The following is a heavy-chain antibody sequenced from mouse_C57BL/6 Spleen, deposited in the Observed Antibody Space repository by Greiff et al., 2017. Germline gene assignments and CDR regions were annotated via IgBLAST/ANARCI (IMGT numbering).Heavy chain of an antibody. CDR3: AKGTYGSRDYYAIDY. J-gene: IGHJ4*01. CDR1: GYSFTGYY. CDR2: INPSTGGT. Sequence: DVQLQESGPELVKPGASVKISCKASGYSFTGYYMNWVKQSPEKSLEWIGEINPSTGGTTYNQKFKAKATLTVDKSSSTAYMQLKSLTSEDSAVYYCAKGTYGSRDYYAIDYWGQGTSVTVSS. V-gene: IGHV1-42*01. D-gene: IGHD1-1*01.